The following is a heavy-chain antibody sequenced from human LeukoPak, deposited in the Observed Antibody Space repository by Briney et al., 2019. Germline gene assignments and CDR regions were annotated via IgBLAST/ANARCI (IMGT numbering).Heavy chain of an antibody. CDR2: IRSEAYGGTT. Sequence: GGSLRLSCTASGFPFGDYAMSWFRQAPGGGLEWVGFIRSEAYGGTTEYAASVKGRFTISRDDSKSIAYLQMNSLKTEDTAVYYCASTRYCSGGSCVGDPWGQGTLVTVSS. CDR1: GFPFGDYA. J-gene: IGHJ5*02. V-gene: IGHV3-49*03. CDR3: ASTRYCSGGSCVGDP. D-gene: IGHD2-15*01.